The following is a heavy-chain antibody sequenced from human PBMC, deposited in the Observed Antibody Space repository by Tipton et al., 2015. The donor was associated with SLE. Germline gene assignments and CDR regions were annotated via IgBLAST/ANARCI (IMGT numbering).Heavy chain of an antibody. CDR1: GFTFSAYA. V-gene: IGHV3-23*01. D-gene: IGHD6-13*01. CDR2: ISSSGGST. CDR3: ARVGSSWSIDY. Sequence: SLRLSCAASGFTFSAYAMSWVRQAPGKGLEWVSAISSSGGSTYYADSMKGRFTISRDNAKNTLYLQMNSLRVEDTAMYYCARVGSSWSIDYWGQGTLVTVSS. J-gene: IGHJ4*02.